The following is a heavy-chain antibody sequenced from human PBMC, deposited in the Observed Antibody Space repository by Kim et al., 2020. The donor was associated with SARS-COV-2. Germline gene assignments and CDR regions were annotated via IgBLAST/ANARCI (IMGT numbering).Heavy chain of an antibody. J-gene: IGHJ4*02. D-gene: IGHD2-2*01. CDR3: ARDIVVVPAASGFDY. V-gene: IGHV1-46*01. Sequence: QKFQGSVTMTRDTSTSTVYLELSSLRSEYTAVYYCARDIVVVPAASGFDYWGQGTLVTVSS.